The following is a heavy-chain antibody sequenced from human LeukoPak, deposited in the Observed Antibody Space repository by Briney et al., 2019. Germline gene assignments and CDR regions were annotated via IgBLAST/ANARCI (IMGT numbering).Heavy chain of an antibody. CDR1: GYTFTSYD. CDR3: ARGESWYYDILTGYFGDHNWFDP. J-gene: IGHJ5*02. V-gene: IGHV1-3*03. CDR2: INAGNGNT. D-gene: IGHD3-9*01. Sequence: ASVKVSCKASGYTFTSYDINWVRQAPGQRLEWMGWINAGNGNTKYSQEFQGRVTITRDTSASTAYMELSSLRSEDMAVYYCARGESWYYDILTGYFGDHNWFDPWGQGTLVTVSS.